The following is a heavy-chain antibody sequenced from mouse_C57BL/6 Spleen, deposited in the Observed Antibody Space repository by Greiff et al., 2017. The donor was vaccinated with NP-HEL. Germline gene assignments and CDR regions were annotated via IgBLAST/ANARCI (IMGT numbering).Heavy chain of an antibody. Sequence: EVQRVESGGGLVQPGGSLSLSCAASGFTFTAYYMSWVRQPPGKALEWLGFIRHTANGYTTEYSASLKGRFTISRDNSQSILYLQMNALRAEDSATYYCARQVDYWGQGTSVTVSS. J-gene: IGHJ4*01. V-gene: IGHV7-3*01. CDR2: IRHTANGYTT. CDR3: ARQVDY. CDR1: GFTFTAYY.